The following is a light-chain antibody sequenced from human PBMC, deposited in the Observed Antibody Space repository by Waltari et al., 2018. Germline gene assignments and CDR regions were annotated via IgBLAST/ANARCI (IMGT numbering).Light chain of an antibody. J-gene: IGLJ2*01. Sequence: SYELTQPPSVSVSPGQTATITCSGDLLPKQFAYWYQQRPGQAPVLLIYKDTERASGIPELFSGSTSGTTVTLTKPGGQAEDGADYFWQTVDVTAPPFGGGTRLTVL. CDR2: KDT. CDR3: QTVDVTAPP. CDR1: LLPKQF. V-gene: IGLV3-25*03.